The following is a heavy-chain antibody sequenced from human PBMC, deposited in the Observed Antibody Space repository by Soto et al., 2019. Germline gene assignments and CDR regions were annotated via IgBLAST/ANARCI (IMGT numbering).Heavy chain of an antibody. D-gene: IGHD3-3*01. CDR1: GFSLTTSGVG. V-gene: IGHV2-5*02. J-gene: IGHJ4*02. CDR3: AHRVLRTVFGLVTTTAIYFDF. Sequence: QITLNESGPTLVKPTQTLTLTCTFSGFSLTTSGVGVGWIRQSPGKAPQWLALIYWDDDKRYSPSLKSRLTITKDTSKNQVVLTMANLDAADTATYYCAHRVLRTVFGLVTTTAIYFDFWGRGTPVAVSS. CDR2: IYWDDDK.